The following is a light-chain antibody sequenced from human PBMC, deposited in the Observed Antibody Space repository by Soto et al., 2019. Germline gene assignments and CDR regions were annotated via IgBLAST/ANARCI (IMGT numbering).Light chain of an antibody. Sequence: DIVMTQSPLSLCVTPGEPASISCRSSQTLLHSNGYNYLDWYLQKPGQPPQLLIYLGSSRASGVPDRFSGSGSGTDFTLKISRVEAEDVGVYYCMQALQTPTFGGGTKVDIK. CDR3: MQALQTPT. V-gene: IGKV2-28*01. J-gene: IGKJ4*01. CDR2: LGS. CDR1: QTLLHSNGYNY.